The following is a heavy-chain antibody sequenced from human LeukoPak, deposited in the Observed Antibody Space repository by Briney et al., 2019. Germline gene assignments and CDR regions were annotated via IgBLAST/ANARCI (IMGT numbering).Heavy chain of an antibody. V-gene: IGHV1-58*02. J-gene: IGHJ3*02. CDR1: GFTFTSSA. D-gene: IGHD6-13*01. CDR2: IVVGSGNT. Sequence: SVKVSCKASGFTFTSSAMQWVRQARGQRLEWIGWIVVGSGNTNYAQKFQERVTITRDMSTSTAYMELSSLRSEDTAVYHCARDRSLYSSTWYVPRDGFDIWGQGTMVTVSS. CDR3: ARDRSLYSSTWYVPRDGFDI.